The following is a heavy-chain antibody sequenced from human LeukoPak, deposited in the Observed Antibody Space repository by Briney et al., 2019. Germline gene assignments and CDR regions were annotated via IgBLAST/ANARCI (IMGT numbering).Heavy chain of an antibody. V-gene: IGHV4-31*03. J-gene: IGHJ4*02. Sequence: PSETLSLTCTVSGGSISSGGYYWSWIRQHPGQGLEWIGYIYYSGSTYYNPSLKSRVTISVDTSKNQFSLKLSSVTAADTAVYYCARGRVAAAGYFDYWGQGTLVTVSS. CDR3: ARGRVAAAGYFDY. CDR2: IYYSGST. CDR1: GGSISSGGYY. D-gene: IGHD6-13*01.